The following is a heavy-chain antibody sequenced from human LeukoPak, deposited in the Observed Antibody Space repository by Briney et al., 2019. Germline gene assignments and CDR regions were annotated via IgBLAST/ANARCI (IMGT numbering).Heavy chain of an antibody. CDR2: ISSSGSTI. CDR3: ARVGSSGWLNWFDP. J-gene: IGHJ5*02. CDR1: GFTFSDYY. Sequence: GGSLRLSCAASGFTFSDYYMSWIRQAPGKGLEWVSYISSSGSTIYYADSVKGRFTISRDNAKNSLYLQMNSLRAEDTAVYYCARVGSSGWLNWFDPWGQGTLVTVSS. V-gene: IGHV3-11*04. D-gene: IGHD6-19*01.